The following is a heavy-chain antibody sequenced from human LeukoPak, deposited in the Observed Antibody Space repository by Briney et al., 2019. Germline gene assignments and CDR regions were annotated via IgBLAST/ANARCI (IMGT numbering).Heavy chain of an antibody. CDR2: ISGSGGSE. J-gene: IGHJ4*02. V-gene: IGHV3-23*01. CDR3: AKETPHFDH. Sequence: GGSLGLSCAASGFTFTSYAMSWVRQAPGKGLEWVSSISGSGGSEHYADSVKGRFTISRDNSKNTLYLQMNSLRAEDTAVYYCAKETPHFDHWGQGTLVTVSS. CDR1: GFTFTSYA.